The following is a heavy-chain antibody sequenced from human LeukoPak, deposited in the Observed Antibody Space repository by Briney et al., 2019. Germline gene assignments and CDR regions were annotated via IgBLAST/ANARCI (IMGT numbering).Heavy chain of an antibody. CDR3: ARHGAITSARPSPYYFDY. V-gene: IGHV5-51*01. D-gene: IGHD5-12*01. Sequence: GESLKISCKGSGYSFTSYWIGWVRQMPGKGLEWMGIIYPGDSDTRYSPSFQGRVTISADKSISTAYLQWSSLKASDTAMYHCARHGAITSARPSPYYFDYWGQGTLVPVSS. CDR1: GYSFTSYW. J-gene: IGHJ4*02. CDR2: IYPGDSDT.